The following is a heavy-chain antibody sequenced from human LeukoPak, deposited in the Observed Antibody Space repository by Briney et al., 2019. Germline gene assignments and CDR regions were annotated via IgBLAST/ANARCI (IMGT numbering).Heavy chain of an antibody. CDR1: GYTFTSYG. CDR3: ARDLRGSRSIAAGHDAFDI. CDR2: ISAYNGNT. V-gene: IGHV1-18*01. J-gene: IGHJ3*02. Sequence: EASVKVSCKASGYTFTSYGISWVRQAPGQGLEWMGWISAYNGNTNYAQKLQGRVTMTTDTSTSTAYMELRSLRSDDTAVYYCARDLRGSRSIAAGHDAFDIWGQGTMVTVSS. D-gene: IGHD6-13*01.